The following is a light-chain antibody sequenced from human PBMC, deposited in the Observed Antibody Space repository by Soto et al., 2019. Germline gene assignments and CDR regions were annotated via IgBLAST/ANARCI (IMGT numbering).Light chain of an antibody. CDR3: QQYYGSPYT. J-gene: IGKJ2*01. Sequence: DIVMTQSPDSLAVSVGERATINCKSSQSVLYSSNNNNYLAWYQQKPGQPPKLLIYWASARESGVPDRFSGSGSGTDFTLTISTLQAEDVAVYYCQQYYGSPYTFGQGTELEI. CDR1: QSVLYSSNNNNY. V-gene: IGKV4-1*01. CDR2: WAS.